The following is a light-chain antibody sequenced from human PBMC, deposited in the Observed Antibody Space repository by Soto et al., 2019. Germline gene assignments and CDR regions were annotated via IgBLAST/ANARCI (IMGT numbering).Light chain of an antibody. CDR2: EAS. CDR1: QSVGNN. J-gene: IGKJ4*01. CDR3: QQHAHWPLT. Sequence: EIVLTQSPATLSLSPGERATLSCRASQSVGNNLAWYQQKPGQAPGLLIYEASTRATGIPARFSGSGSGTDFTLTIISLEPEDFAVYYCQQHAHWPLTFGGGTKVEIK. V-gene: IGKV3-11*01.